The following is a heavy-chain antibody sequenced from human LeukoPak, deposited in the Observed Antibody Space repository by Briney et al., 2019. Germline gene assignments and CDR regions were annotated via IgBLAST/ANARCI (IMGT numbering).Heavy chain of an antibody. D-gene: IGHD6-13*01. CDR3: AQDRTTAADGTYFDY. V-gene: IGHV3-30*02. CDR2: IRYDGSNK. J-gene: IGHJ4*02. Sequence: GGSLRLSCAASGFTFSSYGMHWVRQAPGKGLEWISFIRYDGSNKYYTDSVKGRFTISRDNSQNTLYLQMDSLRTEDTALYFCAQDRTTAADGTYFDYWGQGTLVTVSS. CDR1: GFTFSSYG.